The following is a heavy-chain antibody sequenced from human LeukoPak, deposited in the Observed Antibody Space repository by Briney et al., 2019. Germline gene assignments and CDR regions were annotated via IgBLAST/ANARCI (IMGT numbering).Heavy chain of an antibody. D-gene: IGHD1-26*01. J-gene: IGHJ6*02. CDR2: IYYDGST. V-gene: IGHV4-39*01. Sequence: SETLSLTCTVSGVSISSSSYYWGWIRQPPGKGLEWIGNIYYDGSTYYNPSLKSRLTISIDTSKNQFSLKLSSVTATDTAVYYCARQETSDVWDHYYGMDVWGQGTAVTVSS. CDR3: ARQETSDVWDHYYGMDV. CDR1: GVSISSSSYY.